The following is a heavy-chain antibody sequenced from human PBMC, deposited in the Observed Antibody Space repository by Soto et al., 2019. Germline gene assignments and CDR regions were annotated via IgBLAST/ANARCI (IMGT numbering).Heavy chain of an antibody. CDR3: ARDPLYCSSTSCYGGYYYYMDV. V-gene: IGHV3-33*01. CDR1: GFTFSSYG. Sequence: GGSLRLSCAASGFTFSSYGMHWVRQAPGKGLEWVAVIWYDGSNKYYADSVKGRFTISRDNSKNTLYLQMNSLRAEDTAVYYCARDPLYCSSTSCYGGYYYYMDVWGKGTTVTVSS. D-gene: IGHD2-2*01. J-gene: IGHJ6*03. CDR2: IWYDGSNK.